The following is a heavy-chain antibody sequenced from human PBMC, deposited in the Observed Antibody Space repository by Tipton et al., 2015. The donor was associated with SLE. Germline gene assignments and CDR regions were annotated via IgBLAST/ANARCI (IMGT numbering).Heavy chain of an antibody. V-gene: IGHV4-38-2*02. Sequence: LRLSCTVSGYSISSGFYWGWIRQPPGKGLEWIGNIYHSGSTFYNPSLKSRVTISVDTSKNQFSLKLSSVTAADTAVYYCARDVTGSEGWFDPWGQGTLVTVSS. CDR3: ARDVTGSEGWFDP. J-gene: IGHJ5*02. CDR2: IYHSGST. CDR1: GYSISSGFY. D-gene: IGHD1-26*01.